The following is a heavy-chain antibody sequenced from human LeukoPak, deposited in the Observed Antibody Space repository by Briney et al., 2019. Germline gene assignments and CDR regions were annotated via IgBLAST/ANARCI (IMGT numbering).Heavy chain of an antibody. CDR3: AILSFGELSPFDY. CDR1: GFTVSSNY. J-gene: IGHJ4*02. D-gene: IGHD3-16*02. V-gene: IGHV3-53*05. Sequence: GGSLRLSCAASGFTVSSNYMSWVRQAPGKGLELVSVIYSGGTTYYADSVKGRFTISRDNSKNTLYLQMNSLRAEDTAVYYCAILSFGELSPFDYWGQGTLVTVSS. CDR2: IYSGGTT.